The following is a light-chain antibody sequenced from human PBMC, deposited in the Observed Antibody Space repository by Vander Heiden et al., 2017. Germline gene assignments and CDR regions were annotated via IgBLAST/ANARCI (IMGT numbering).Light chain of an antibody. CDR1: QGISSY. V-gene: IGKV1-8*01. J-gene: IGKJ4*01. CDR3: QQEDSSPRT. CDR2: AAS. Sequence: AIRMTQSPSSFSASTGDRVTITCRASQGISSYLAWYQQKPGKAPKLLIYAASTLQSGVPSRFSGSGSGTDFTLTISCLQSEDFATYYCQQEDSSPRTFGGGTKVEIK.